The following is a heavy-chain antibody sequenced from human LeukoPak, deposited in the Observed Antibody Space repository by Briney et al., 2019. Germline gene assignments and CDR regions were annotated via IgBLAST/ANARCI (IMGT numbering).Heavy chain of an antibody. CDR3: ARDRLRYFDWLHGGGWWFDP. D-gene: IGHD3-9*01. V-gene: IGHV4-61*02. CDR2: IYTSGST. J-gene: IGHJ5*02. CDR1: GGSISSGSYY. Sequence: SETQSLTCTVSGGSISSGSYYWSWIRQPAGKGLEWIGRIYTSGSTNYNPSLKSRVTISVDTSKNQFSLKLSSVTAADTAVHYCARDRLRYFDWLHGGGWWFDPWGQGTLVTVSS.